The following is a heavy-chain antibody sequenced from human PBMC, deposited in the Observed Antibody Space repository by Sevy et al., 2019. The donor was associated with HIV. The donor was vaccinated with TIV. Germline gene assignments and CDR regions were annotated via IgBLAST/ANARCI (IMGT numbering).Heavy chain of an antibody. D-gene: IGHD6-19*01. V-gene: IGHV4-39*01. CDR2: IYYSGTT. Sequence: SETLSLTCTVSDVSISSGTNYWVWIRQPPGKGLEWIGSIYYSGTTYYNPSLKSRVTMSADTSMNQFSLKLSSVTVAETAVYYCARQRGGWYEYDASDVWGQGTMVTVSS. CDR1: DVSISSGTNY. J-gene: IGHJ3*01. CDR3: ARQRGGWYEYDASDV.